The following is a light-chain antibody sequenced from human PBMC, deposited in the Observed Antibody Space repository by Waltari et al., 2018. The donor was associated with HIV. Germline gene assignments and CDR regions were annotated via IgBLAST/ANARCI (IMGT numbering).Light chain of an antibody. CDR2: DTS. V-gene: IGKV3-11*01. Sequence: EIVLTQSPATLSLSPGERATLSCRASQSVGTSLVWYQQNPGQPPRLLIYDTSNRATGIPARFRGSGSGTDFTLTISTLEPEDFAVYYCQQRDNWPITFGPGTKVEIK. CDR3: QQRDNWPIT. J-gene: IGKJ3*01. CDR1: QSVGTS.